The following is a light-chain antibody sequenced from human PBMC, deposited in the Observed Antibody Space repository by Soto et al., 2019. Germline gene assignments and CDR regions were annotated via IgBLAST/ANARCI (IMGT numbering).Light chain of an antibody. CDR3: LPHNSYPST. CDR2: AAS. V-gene: IGKV1-17*01. J-gene: IGKJ1*01. Sequence: IQMTQSPSCLSACVVGRVRISFRASQGIRNDLGWYQQKPGKAPKRLIYAASSLQSGVPSRFSGSGSGTEFTLTISSLQPEAFEAYYLLPHNSYPSTFGQAT. CDR1: QGIRND.